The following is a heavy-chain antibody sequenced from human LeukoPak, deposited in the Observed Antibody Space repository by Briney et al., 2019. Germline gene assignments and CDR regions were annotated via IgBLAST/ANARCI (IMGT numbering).Heavy chain of an antibody. V-gene: IGHV3-23*01. Sequence: GGSLRLSCAASGFTFSSYDMHWVRQAPGKGLEWVSAITGSGSSTYYADSVEGRFTISRDNFKSTLYLQMNSLRAEDTAVYYCATSDTLTGYYMGVMFYWGQGTLVTVSS. J-gene: IGHJ4*02. CDR1: GFTFSSYD. CDR3: ATSDTLTGYYMGVMFY. CDR2: ITGSGSST. D-gene: IGHD3-9*01.